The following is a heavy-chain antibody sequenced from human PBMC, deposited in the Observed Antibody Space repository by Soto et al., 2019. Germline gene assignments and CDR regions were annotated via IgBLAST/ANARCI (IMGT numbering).Heavy chain of an antibody. Sequence: EVQLLESGGGLVQPGGSLRLSCAASGFTFSNYAMNWVRQAPGKGLEGVSVISGSGGSMYYADFVKGRFTISRDTPKNPRYQQTKSWRAGDTAVYSFASRSGGWCFDYWGQGTLVTVSS. J-gene: IGHJ4*02. CDR2: ISGSGGSM. V-gene: IGHV3-23*01. D-gene: IGHD6-19*01. CDR1: GFTFSNYA. CDR3: ASRSGGWCFDY.